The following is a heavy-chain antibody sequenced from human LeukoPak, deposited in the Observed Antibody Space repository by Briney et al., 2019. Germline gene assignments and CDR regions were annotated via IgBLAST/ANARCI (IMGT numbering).Heavy chain of an antibody. D-gene: IGHD3-3*01. V-gene: IGHV4-59*01. CDR1: GGSIRSYY. CDR2: IYYSGST. Sequence: SETLSLTCTVSGGSIRSYYWSWIRQPPGKGLEWIGYIYYSGSTNYNPSLKSRVTISVDTSKNQFSLKLSSVTAADTAVYYCARVYKSSDFWSGYYNDYYYGMDVWGQGTTVTVSS. CDR3: ARVYKSSDFWSGYYNDYYYGMDV. J-gene: IGHJ6*02.